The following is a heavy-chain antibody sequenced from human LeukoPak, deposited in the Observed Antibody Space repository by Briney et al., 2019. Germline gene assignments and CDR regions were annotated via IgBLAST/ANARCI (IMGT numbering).Heavy chain of an antibody. CDR2: IYYGGST. V-gene: IGHV4-39*01. D-gene: IGHD3-10*01. CDR1: GGSISSSSYF. J-gene: IGHJ5*02. Sequence: PSQTLSLTCTVSGGSISSSSYFWGWIRQPPGKGREWIGSIYYGGSTYYNPSLKSRVTISVDTSKNQFSLKLSSVTAADTAVYYCARTLVRGVGPSPFDPWGQGTLVTVSS. CDR3: ARTLVRGVGPSPFDP.